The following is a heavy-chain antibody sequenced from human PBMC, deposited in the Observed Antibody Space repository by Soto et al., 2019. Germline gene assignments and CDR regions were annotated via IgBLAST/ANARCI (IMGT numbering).Heavy chain of an antibody. Sequence: QVQLVQSGAEVKKPGASVKVSCKASGYTFSNYAIHWVRQAPGQRLEWMGWINAGNGNTKYSQNFRGRVTITRDTSASTAYMELSSLRSEDTAVYFCAKGYSYGYDPAGDYWGQGTLVTVSS. CDR1: GYTFSNYA. CDR2: INAGNGNT. V-gene: IGHV1-3*01. CDR3: AKGYSYGYDPAGDY. J-gene: IGHJ4*02. D-gene: IGHD5-18*01.